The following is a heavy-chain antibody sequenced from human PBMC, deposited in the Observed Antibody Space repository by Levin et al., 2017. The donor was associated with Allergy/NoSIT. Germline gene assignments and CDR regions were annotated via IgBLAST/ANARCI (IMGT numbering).Heavy chain of an antibody. V-gene: IGHV1-18*01. D-gene: IGHD5-12*01. CDR2: ISAYNGNT. J-gene: IGHJ3*02. Sequence: ASVKVSCKASGYTFTSYGISWVRQAPGQGLEWMGWISAYNGNTNYAQKLQGRVTMTTDTSTSTAYMELRSLRSDDTAVYYCARASYSGYDQQLEDAFDSWGQGTMVTVSS. CDR3: ARASYSGYDQQLEDAFDS. CDR1: GYTFTSYG.